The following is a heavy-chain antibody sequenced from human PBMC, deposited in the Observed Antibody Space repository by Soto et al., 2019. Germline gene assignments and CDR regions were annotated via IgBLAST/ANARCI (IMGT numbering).Heavy chain of an antibody. CDR3: ARDASRGSTSWFDP. D-gene: IGHD2-2*01. Sequence: GGSLRLSCAASGFTFSSYSMNWVRQAPGKGLEWVSSISSSSSYIYYADSVKGRFTISRDNAKNSLYLQMNSLRAEDTAVYYCARDASRGSTSWFDPWGQGTLVTSPQ. V-gene: IGHV3-21*01. J-gene: IGHJ5*02. CDR1: GFTFSSYS. CDR2: ISSSSSYI.